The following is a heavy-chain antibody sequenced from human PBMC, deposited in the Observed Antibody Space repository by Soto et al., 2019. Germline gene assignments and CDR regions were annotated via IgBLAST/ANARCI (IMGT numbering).Heavy chain of an antibody. Sequence: SETLSLTCAVYGGSFSGYYWSWIRQPPGKGLEWIGEINHSGSTNYNPPLKSRVTIPVDTSKNQFSLKLSSVTAADTAVYYCARSAVAGTYWGQGTLVTVSS. CDR2: INHSGST. D-gene: IGHD6-19*01. J-gene: IGHJ4*02. V-gene: IGHV4-34*01. CDR1: GGSFSGYY. CDR3: ARSAVAGTY.